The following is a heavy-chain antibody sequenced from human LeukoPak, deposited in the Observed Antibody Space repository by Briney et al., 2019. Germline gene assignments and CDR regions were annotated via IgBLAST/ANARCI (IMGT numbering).Heavy chain of an antibody. V-gene: IGHV4-4*08. CDR3: ARSGSYYNFLDRHYYYYYYMDV. Sequence: SETLSPTCTVSGGSISSYYWSWIRQPPGKGLEWIGYIYTSGSTNYNPSLKSRVTMSVDTSKNQFSLKLSSVTAADTAVYYCARSGSYYNFLDRHYYYYYYMDVWGKGTTVTISS. CDR1: GGSISSYY. D-gene: IGHD3-10*01. J-gene: IGHJ6*03. CDR2: IYTSGST.